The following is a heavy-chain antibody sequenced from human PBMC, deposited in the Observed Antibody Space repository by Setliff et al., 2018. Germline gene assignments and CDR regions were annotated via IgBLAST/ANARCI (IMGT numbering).Heavy chain of an antibody. CDR2: IYYSGSTS. D-gene: IGHD3-22*01. J-gene: IGHJ4*02. V-gene: IGHV4-31*03. Sequence: SETLSLTCTVSGGSISSGGYYWSWIRQHPGKGLEWIGYIYYSGSTSYYNPSLKSRVTISVDTSKNQFSLKLSSVTAADTAVYYCARDYYDSSGYPHFDYWGQGTLVTVSS. CDR1: GGSISSGGYY. CDR3: ARDYYDSSGYPHFDY.